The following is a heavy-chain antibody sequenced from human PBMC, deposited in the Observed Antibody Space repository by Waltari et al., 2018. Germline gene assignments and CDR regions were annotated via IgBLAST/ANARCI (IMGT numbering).Heavy chain of an antibody. V-gene: IGHV1-18*01. CDR3: ARVSRWLVRSYYYGIDV. J-gene: IGHJ6*02. Sequence: QVQLVQSGAEGKKPGASVKVSCKASGYTLTRYGISWVRQAPGQGLEWMVWIIAYNGNTSYAQELQGRVTITTYTSTSTAYMELRSLRSDDTAVYDCARVSRWLVRSYYYGIDVWGQGTTVTVSS. CDR1: GYTLTRYG. D-gene: IGHD6-19*01. CDR2: IIAYNGNT.